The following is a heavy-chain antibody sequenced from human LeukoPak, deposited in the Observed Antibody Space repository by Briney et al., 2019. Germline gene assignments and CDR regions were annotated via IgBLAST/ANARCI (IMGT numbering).Heavy chain of an antibody. Sequence: PGGSLRLSCAASGFTFSSYSMNWVRQAAGKGLEWVSSISSSSSYIYYADSVKGRFTISRDNAKNSLFLQMDSLRAEDTAVYYCARGKLGSGWYEDLFDYWGQGTLVTVSS. CDR1: GFTFSSYS. CDR2: ISSSSSYI. J-gene: IGHJ4*02. D-gene: IGHD6-19*01. V-gene: IGHV3-21*01. CDR3: ARGKLGSGWYEDLFDY.